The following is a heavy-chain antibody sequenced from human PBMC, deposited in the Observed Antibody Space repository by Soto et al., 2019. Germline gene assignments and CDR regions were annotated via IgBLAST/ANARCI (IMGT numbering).Heavy chain of an antibody. CDR3: AKDEYWESHFYYFMDL. CDR1: GFTFSSYA. D-gene: IGHD2-8*02. J-gene: IGHJ6*03. V-gene: IGHV3-30*18. CDR2: ISHDGNVN. Sequence: QVQLVESGGGVVQPGRSLRLSCEASGFTFSSYAMHWVRQAPGKGLEWVAVISHDGNVNYYSESVKGRFTMSRDNSKDTLYLQMDSLRTEDTAVYFCAKDEYWESHFYYFMDLLGKGTPVTVSS.